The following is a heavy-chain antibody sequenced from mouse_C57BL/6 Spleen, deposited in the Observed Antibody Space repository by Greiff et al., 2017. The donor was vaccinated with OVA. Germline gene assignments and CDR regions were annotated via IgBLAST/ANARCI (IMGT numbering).Heavy chain of an antibody. D-gene: IGHD1-1*01. CDR2: IYPSDSET. J-gene: IGHJ2*01. CDR3: ARSSGSSYVDY. Sequence: QVHVKQPGAELVRPGSSVKLSCKASGYTFTSYWMDWVKQRPGQGLEWIGNIYPSDSETHYNQKFKDKATLTVDKSSSTAYMQLSSLTSEDSAVYYCARSSGSSYVDYWGQGTTLTVSS. V-gene: IGHV1-61*01. CDR1: GYTFTSYW.